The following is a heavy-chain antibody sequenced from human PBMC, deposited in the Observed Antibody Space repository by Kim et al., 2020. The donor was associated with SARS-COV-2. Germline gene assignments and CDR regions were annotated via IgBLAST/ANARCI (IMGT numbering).Heavy chain of an antibody. Sequence: GGSLRLSCAASGFTFSSYGMHWVRQAPGKGLEWVAVIWYDGSNKYYADSVKGRFTISRDNSKNTLYLQMNSLRAEDTAVYYCAKSIKRDSGYASHYGMDVWGQGTTVTVSS. D-gene: IGHD5-12*01. CDR2: IWYDGSNK. CDR3: AKSIKRDSGYASHYGMDV. J-gene: IGHJ6*02. V-gene: IGHV3-33*06. CDR1: GFTFSSYG.